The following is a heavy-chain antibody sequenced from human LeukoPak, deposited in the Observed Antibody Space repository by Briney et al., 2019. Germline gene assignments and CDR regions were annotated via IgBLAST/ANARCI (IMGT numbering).Heavy chain of an antibody. CDR3: AITQLVAASDAFDI. CDR2: IRYDRRNK. D-gene: IGHD1-1*01. V-gene: IGHV3-30*02. J-gene: IGHJ3*02. Sequence: GGALRLSRAASGFTFSSYGMPWGRQAPSKGLEWVAFIRYDRRNKYYADSGKGRFTISRDNPKTTLYLQMNSLRAEDTAVYYCAITQLVAASDAFDIWGQGTMVTVSS. CDR1: GFTFSSYG.